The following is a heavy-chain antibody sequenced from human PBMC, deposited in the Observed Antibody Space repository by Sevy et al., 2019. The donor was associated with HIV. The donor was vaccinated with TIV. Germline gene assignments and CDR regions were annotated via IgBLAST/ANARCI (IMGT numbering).Heavy chain of an antibody. J-gene: IGHJ4*02. CDR2: IYYRRNT. V-gene: IGHV4-39*02. CDR3: ARRAYGSSHYFDY. D-gene: IGHD6-13*01. CDR1: GDSITSSSYY. Sequence: SETLSLTCSVSGDSITSSSYYWGWIRQPPGKGLEWIGIIYYRRNTYYNPSLKSRVTIFVDTSKNHFSLKLTSVTAADTAFYYCARRAYGSSHYFDYWGQGTLVTVSS.